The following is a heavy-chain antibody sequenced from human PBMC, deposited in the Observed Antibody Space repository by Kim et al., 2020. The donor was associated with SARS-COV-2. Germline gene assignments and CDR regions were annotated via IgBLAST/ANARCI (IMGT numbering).Heavy chain of an antibody. J-gene: IGHJ5*02. CDR2: GGST. V-gene: IGHV3-23*01. D-gene: IGHD2-15*01. Sequence: GGSTYNPDSVKGRFTISRDNSKNTLYLQMNSLRADDTAVYYCAKRSLLQPWGQGTLVTVSS. CDR3: AKRSLLQP.